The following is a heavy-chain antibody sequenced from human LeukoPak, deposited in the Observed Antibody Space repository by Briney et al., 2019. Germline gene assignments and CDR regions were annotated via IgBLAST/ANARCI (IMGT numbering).Heavy chain of an antibody. CDR3: ARHGAGATAFDY. Sequence: PSETLSLTCTVSGGSISSYYWSWIRQPPGKGLEWIGYIYYSGSTNYNPSLKSRVTISVDTSKNQFSLKLSSVTAADTAVYYCARHGAGATAFDYWGQGTLVTVSS. V-gene: IGHV4-59*08. D-gene: IGHD1-26*01. CDR2: IYYSGST. J-gene: IGHJ4*02. CDR1: GGSISSYY.